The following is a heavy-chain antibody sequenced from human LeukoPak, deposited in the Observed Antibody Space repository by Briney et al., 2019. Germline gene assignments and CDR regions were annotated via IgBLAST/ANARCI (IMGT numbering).Heavy chain of an antibody. CDR1: GGSFSGYY. D-gene: IGHD6-19*01. J-gene: IGHJ1*01. Sequence: SETLSLTCAVYGGSFSGYYWSWIRQPPGKGLERIGEINHSGSTNYNSSLKSRVTISVDTSKNQFSLKLSSVTAADTAVYYCAREAFIAVASKGEYFQHWGQGTLVTVSS. CDR3: AREAFIAVASKGEYFQH. V-gene: IGHV4-34*01. CDR2: INHSGST.